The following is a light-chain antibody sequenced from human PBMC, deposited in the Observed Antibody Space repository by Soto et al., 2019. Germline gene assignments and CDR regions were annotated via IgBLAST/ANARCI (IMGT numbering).Light chain of an antibody. CDR1: SSDVGGYNY. J-gene: IGLJ1*01. CDR3: TSYTRNITPYV. CDR2: DVT. V-gene: IGLV2-14*03. Sequence: QSALTQPRSVSGSPGQSVTISCTGTSSDVGGYNYVSWYQHHPGRAPKLMIYDVTDRPSGVSNRFSGSKSGNTASLTISGLQAEDEADYYCTSYTRNITPYVFGTGTKLTVL.